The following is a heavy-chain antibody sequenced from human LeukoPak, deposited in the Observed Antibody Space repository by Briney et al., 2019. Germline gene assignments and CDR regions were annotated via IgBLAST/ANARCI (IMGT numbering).Heavy chain of an antibody. CDR3: TTYSGYDFFNWFDP. D-gene: IGHD5-12*01. J-gene: IGHJ5*02. CDR1: GFTFSNAW. Sequence: GGSLRLSCAASGFTFSNAWMNWVRQAPGKGLEWVGRIKSKTDGGTTDYAAPVKGRFTISRDDSQNTLYLQMNSLKTEDTAVYYCTTYSGYDFFNWFDPWGQGTLVTVSS. CDR2: IKSKTDGGTT. V-gene: IGHV3-15*01.